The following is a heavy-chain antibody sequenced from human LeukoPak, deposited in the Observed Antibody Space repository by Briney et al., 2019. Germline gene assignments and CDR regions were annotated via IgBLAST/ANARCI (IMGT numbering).Heavy chain of an antibody. Sequence: ASVKASCKASGYTFTGYYIHWVRQAPGQGLEWMGWINPNSGDTNFAQKFQGRVTMTRDTSISTAYMELSRLRSDDTAVYYCASVIAGVTTDYWGQGTLVTVSS. D-gene: IGHD1-26*01. CDR2: INPNSGDT. J-gene: IGHJ4*02. CDR3: ASVIAGVTTDY. CDR1: GYTFTGYY. V-gene: IGHV1-2*02.